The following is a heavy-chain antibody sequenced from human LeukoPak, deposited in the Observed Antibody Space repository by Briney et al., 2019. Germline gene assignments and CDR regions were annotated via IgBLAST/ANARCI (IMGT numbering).Heavy chain of an antibody. J-gene: IGHJ5*02. CDR2: ISHSGST. CDR1: GGSFSGYY. CDR3: ARKFKGSSWFDP. D-gene: IGHD6-13*01. V-gene: IGHV4-34*01. Sequence: SETLSLTCAVYGGSFSGYYWSWIRQPPGKGLEWIGEISHSGSTNYNPSLKSRVTISVDTSKNQFSLKLSSVTAADTAVYYCARKFKGSSWFDPWGQGTLVTVSS.